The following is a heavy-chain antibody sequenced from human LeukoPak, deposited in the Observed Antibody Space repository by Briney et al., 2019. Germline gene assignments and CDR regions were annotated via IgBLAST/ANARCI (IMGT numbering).Heavy chain of an antibody. V-gene: IGHV4-30-2*01. CDR2: IYHSGSA. CDR3: AKTSEPRGYYYHMDV. J-gene: IGHJ6*03. CDR1: GGSISSGDYY. D-gene: IGHD3-10*01. Sequence: SETLSLTCTVSGGSISSGDYYWSWIRQPPEKGLEWIGYIYHSGSAYYNPSLKSRVTISVDRSKNQFSLRLSSVTAADTAVYYCAKTSEPRGYYYHMDVWGKGTTVTVSS.